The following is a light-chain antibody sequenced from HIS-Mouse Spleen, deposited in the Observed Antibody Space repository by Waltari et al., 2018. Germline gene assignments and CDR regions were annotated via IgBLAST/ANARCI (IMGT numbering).Light chain of an antibody. V-gene: IGKV1-5*03. CDR1: QSISSW. CDR3: QQYNSTWT. CDR2: KAS. Sequence: DIQMTQSPSTLSASVGDSVPITCRASQSISSWLAWYQQKPGKAPKLLIYKASSLESGVPSRFSGSGSGTEFTLTISSLQPNDFATYYCQQYNSTWTFGQGTKVEIK. J-gene: IGKJ1*01.